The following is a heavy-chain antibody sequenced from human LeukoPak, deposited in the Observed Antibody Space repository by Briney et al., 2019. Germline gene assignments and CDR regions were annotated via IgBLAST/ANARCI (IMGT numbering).Heavy chain of an antibody. Sequence: GGSLRLSCAASGFTFSSYAMSWVRQAPGKGLEWVSAISGSGGSTYYADSVKGRFTISRDNSKNTLYLQMNSLRAEDTAVYYCAKDRDIVVVPAAVRDYWGLGTLVTVSS. J-gene: IGHJ4*02. CDR2: ISGSGGST. V-gene: IGHV3-23*01. CDR3: AKDRDIVVVPAAVRDY. CDR1: GFTFSSYA. D-gene: IGHD2-2*01.